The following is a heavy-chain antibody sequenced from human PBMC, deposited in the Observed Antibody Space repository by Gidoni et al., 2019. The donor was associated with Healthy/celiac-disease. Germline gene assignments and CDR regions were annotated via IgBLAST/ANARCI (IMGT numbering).Heavy chain of an antibody. V-gene: IGHV2-26*01. Sequence: QVTLKESGPVLVKPTETLTLTCTVSVFSLSNARMVVSWIRQPPGKALEWLAHIFSNDEKSYSTSLKSRLTISKDTSKSQVVLTMTNMDPVDTATYYCARSTYDYIWGSYRSSKWFDPWGQGTLVTVSS. CDR2: IFSNDEK. CDR1: VFSLSNARMV. D-gene: IGHD3-16*02. CDR3: ARSTYDYIWGSYRSSKWFDP. J-gene: IGHJ5*02.